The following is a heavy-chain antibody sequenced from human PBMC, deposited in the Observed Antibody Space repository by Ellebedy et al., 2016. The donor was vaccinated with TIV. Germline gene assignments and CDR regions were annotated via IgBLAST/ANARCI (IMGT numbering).Heavy chain of an antibody. J-gene: IGHJ4*02. CDR2: LTADGRST. CDR1: GFSLSNSF. CDR3: RPGHYSDA. V-gene: IGHV3-23*01. Sequence: GESLKISXAASGFSLSNSFMSWIRQAPGKGLEWVSTLTADGRSTYFADSVKGRFTISRDNSKNTVYLLMNSLRSEDTAVYYCRPGHYSDAWGQGTLVTVSS.